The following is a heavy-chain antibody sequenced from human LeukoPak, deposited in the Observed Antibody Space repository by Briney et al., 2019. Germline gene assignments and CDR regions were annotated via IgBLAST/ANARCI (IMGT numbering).Heavy chain of an antibody. CDR1: GFTFSDYY. CDR2: ISSSGSTI. J-gene: IGHJ4*02. D-gene: IGHD5-18*01. CDR3: ASRDTAMVHDY. V-gene: IGHV3-11*01. Sequence: GGPLRLSCAASGFTFSDYYMSWMRQAPGKGLEWVSYISSSGSTIYYADSVKGRFTISRGNAKNSLYLQMNSLRAEDTAVYYCASRDTAMVHDYWGQGTLVTVSS.